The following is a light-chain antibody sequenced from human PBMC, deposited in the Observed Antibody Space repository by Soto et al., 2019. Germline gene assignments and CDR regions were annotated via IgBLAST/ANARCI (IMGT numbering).Light chain of an antibody. CDR2: AAS. Sequence: DIQMTQSPSTLSASVGDRVTITCRASQSISSWLAWYQQKPGKAPKLLIYAASGLASGVPSRFSGSVSGTEFPLTISSLQPDDFATYYCQRYDTYSWTFGQGTKVEIK. CDR3: QRYDTYSWT. J-gene: IGKJ1*01. CDR1: QSISSW. V-gene: IGKV1-5*03.